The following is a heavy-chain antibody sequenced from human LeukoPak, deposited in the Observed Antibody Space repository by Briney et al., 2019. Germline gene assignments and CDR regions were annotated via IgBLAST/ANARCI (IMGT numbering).Heavy chain of an antibody. CDR1: GFTFSSYA. CDR2: ISYDGSNQ. V-gene: IGHV3-30*04. CDR3: ARSYRRGAITMLRGVANRGAFDI. D-gene: IGHD3-10*01. Sequence: PGGSLRLSCAASGFTFSSYAIHWVRQAPGKGLEWVALISYDGSNQYYADSVKGRFTISRDNSKNTLYLQMSSLRAEDTAVYYCARSYRRGAITMLRGVANRGAFDIWGQGTMVTVSS. J-gene: IGHJ3*02.